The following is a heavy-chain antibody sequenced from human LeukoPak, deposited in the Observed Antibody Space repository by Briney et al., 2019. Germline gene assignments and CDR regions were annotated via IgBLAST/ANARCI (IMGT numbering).Heavy chain of an antibody. CDR2: IYSGGTT. V-gene: IGHV3-53*01. Sequence: GGSLRLSCAASGFIVSSNYMSWVRRAPGKGLEWVSVIYSGGTTYYADSVKGRFTISRDNSNNTLYLQMNSLRAEDTAVYYCARDSSGYSPPDYWGQGTLVTVSS. J-gene: IGHJ4*02. CDR1: GFIVSSNY. D-gene: IGHD5-18*01. CDR3: ARDSSGYSPPDY.